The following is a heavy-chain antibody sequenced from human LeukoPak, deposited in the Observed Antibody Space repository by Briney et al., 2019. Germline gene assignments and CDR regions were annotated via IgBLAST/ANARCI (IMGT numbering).Heavy chain of an antibody. CDR3: ARDPSYYDSSGEYY. J-gene: IGHJ4*02. V-gene: IGHV3-21*01. Sequence: GGSLRLSCAASGFTFSSYSMNWVRQAPGKGLEWVSSISSSSSYIYYADSVKGRFTISRDNAKNSLYLRMNSLRAEDTAVYYCARDPSYYDSSGEYYWGQGTLVTVSS. CDR1: GFTFSSYS. CDR2: ISSSSSYI. D-gene: IGHD3-22*01.